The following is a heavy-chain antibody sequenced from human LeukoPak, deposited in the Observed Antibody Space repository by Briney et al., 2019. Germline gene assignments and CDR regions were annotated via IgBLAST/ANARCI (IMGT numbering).Heavy chain of an antibody. J-gene: IGHJ4*02. D-gene: IGHD3-10*01. CDR1: GGSISSSNW. Sequence: SGTLSLTCAVSGGSISSSNWWSWVRQPPGKGLEWVGEIYHSGSTNYNPSLKSRVTISVDKSKNRFSLKLSSVTAADTAVYYCAMKSYDSGRSFDYWGQGTLVTVSS. CDR2: IYHSGST. V-gene: IGHV4-4*02. CDR3: AMKSYDSGRSFDY.